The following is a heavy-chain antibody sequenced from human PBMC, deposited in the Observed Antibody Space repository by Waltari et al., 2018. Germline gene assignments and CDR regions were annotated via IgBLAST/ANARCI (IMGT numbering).Heavy chain of an antibody. V-gene: IGHV3-72*01. J-gene: IGHJ4*02. CDR2: SKYRDFNDAT. CDR3: VTFIGGTTH. Sequence: EVQLVESGGGLVQPGGSLRLSCAASGFTFSDHFMDWVRQPPGKGLEWVGRSKYRDFNDATEYAASVKGRFTIARETSRSSLYLQMESLRTEDTAVYYCVTFIGGTTHWGQGTLVTVSS. D-gene: IGHD1-26*01. CDR1: GFTFSDHF.